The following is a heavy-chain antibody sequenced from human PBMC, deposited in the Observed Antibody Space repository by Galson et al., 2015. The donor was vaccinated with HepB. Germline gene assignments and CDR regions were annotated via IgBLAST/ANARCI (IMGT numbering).Heavy chain of an antibody. J-gene: IGHJ4*02. Sequence: SLRLSCAASGFTFSSYSMNWVRQAPGKGLEWVSSISSSSSYIYYADSVKGRFTISRDNAKNSLYLQMNSLRAEDTAVYYCARDGVVPAAMGSIDYWGQGTLVTVSS. CDR2: ISSSSSYI. V-gene: IGHV3-21*01. CDR1: GFTFSSYS. CDR3: ARDGVVPAAMGSIDY. D-gene: IGHD2-2*01.